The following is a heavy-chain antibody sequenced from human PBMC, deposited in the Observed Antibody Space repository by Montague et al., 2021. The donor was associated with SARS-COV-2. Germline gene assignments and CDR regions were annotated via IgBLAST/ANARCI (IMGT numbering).Heavy chain of an antibody. V-gene: IGHV4-59*13. J-gene: IGHJ5*02. CDR1: GGSISSYY. Sequence: SETLSLTCSVSGGSISSYYWSWIRQSPGKGLEWIWYIFHSGITDYNPSLKSRVTISVDMSKNQFSLQLNSVTAADSAVYYCARTEYNWNDWFDPWGQGTLVTVSS. CDR3: ARTEYNWNDWFDP. D-gene: IGHD1-20*01. CDR2: IFHSGIT.